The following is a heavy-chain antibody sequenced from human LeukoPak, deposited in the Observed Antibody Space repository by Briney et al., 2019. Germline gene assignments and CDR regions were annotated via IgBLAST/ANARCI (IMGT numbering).Heavy chain of an antibody. J-gene: IGHJ3*02. CDR3: ARSADCSSTSCPTTGAFDI. CDR1: GGSISSGGYY. D-gene: IGHD2-2*01. Sequence: ASETLSLTCTVSGGSISSGGYYWSWIRQHPGKGLEWIGYIYYSGSTYYNPSLKSRVTISVDTSKNQFSLKLSSVTAADTAVYYCARSADCSSTSCPTTGAFDIRGQGTMVTVSS. V-gene: IGHV4-31*03. CDR2: IYYSGST.